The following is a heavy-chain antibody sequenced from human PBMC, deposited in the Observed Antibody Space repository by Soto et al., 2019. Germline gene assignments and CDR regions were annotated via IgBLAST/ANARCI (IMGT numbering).Heavy chain of an antibody. Sequence: PGGSLRLSCAASGFTFTNYAMSWVRLAPGQGLEWVSTIPGSGGHKLHPEYADSVKGRFTISRDNSKDTLYLQMDSLSAEDTAVYYSKTDTASVWGYMDFWGQGTTVIVCS. V-gene: IGHV3-23*01. CDR1: GFTFTNYA. CDR2: IPGSGGHKLHP. J-gene: IGHJ6*03. CDR3: KTDTASVWGYMDF. D-gene: IGHD7-27*01.